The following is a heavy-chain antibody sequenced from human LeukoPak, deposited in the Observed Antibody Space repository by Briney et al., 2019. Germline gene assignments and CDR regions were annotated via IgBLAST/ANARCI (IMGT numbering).Heavy chain of an antibody. Sequence: PGGSLRLSCAASGFTVSSYSMNWVRQAPGKGLEWVSSISSSSSYIYYADSVKGRFTISRDNAKNSLYLQMNSLRAEDTAVYYCARDPRWLVIRRTFDYWGQGTLVTVSS. CDR1: GFTVSSYS. J-gene: IGHJ4*02. CDR2: ISSSSSYI. V-gene: IGHV3-21*01. CDR3: ARDPRWLVIRRTFDY. D-gene: IGHD6-19*01.